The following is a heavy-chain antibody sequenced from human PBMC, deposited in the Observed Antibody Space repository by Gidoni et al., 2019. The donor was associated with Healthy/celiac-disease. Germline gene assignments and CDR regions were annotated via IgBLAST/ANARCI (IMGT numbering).Heavy chain of an antibody. D-gene: IGHD3-9*01. J-gene: IGHJ4*02. CDR2: IYWNDDK. CDR1: GFSLSTSGVG. CDR3: ALTGYYAGFDY. Sequence: QITLKESGPTLVKPTQTLTLTCTFSGFSLSTSGVGVGWIRQPPGKALEWRALIYWNDDKRYSPSLKSRLTITKDTSKNQVVLTMTNMDPVDTATYYCALTGYYAGFDYWGQGTLVTVSS. V-gene: IGHV2-5*01.